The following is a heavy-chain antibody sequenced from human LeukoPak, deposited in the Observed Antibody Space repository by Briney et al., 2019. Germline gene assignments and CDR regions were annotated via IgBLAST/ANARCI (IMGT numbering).Heavy chain of an antibody. CDR1: GGSISTYY. D-gene: IGHD2-15*01. CDR2: IYHSGST. CDR3: ARASWGYCSGGSCYPNWFDP. V-gene: IGHV4-59*01. J-gene: IGHJ5*02. Sequence: PSETLSLTCTVSGGSISTYYWNWIRQPPGKGLEWIGYIYHSGSTNYNPSLQSRVTISVDTSKNQFSLKLSSVTAADTAVYYCARASWGYCSGGSCYPNWFDPWGQGTLVTVSS.